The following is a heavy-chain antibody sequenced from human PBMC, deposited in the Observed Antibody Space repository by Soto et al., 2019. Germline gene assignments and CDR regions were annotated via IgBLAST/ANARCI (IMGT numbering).Heavy chain of an antibody. Sequence: GGSLRLSXAASGFTFRNYDMHWVRQAPGKGLEWVTVISFDGTNKYYADSVKGRFTIARDNSQNTVYLQLNSLRPEDTAVYYCAKDSGQLPTYLDYWGQGTLVTVSS. CDR2: ISFDGTNK. CDR1: GFTFRNYD. D-gene: IGHD2-2*01. J-gene: IGHJ4*02. CDR3: AKDSGQLPTYLDY. V-gene: IGHV3-30*18.